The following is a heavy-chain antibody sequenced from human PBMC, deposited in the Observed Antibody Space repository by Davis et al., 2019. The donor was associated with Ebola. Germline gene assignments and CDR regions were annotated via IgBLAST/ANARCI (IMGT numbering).Heavy chain of an antibody. J-gene: IGHJ4*02. V-gene: IGHV3-23*01. Sequence: GESLKISCAASGFTFSSYAMSWVRQAPGKGLEWVSAISGSGGSTYYADSVKGRFTISRDNSKNTLYLQMNSLRAEDTAVYYCAKTLRVATPIDYWGQGTLVTVSS. CDR3: AKTLRVATPIDY. CDR1: GFTFSSYA. D-gene: IGHD5-12*01. CDR2: ISGSGGST.